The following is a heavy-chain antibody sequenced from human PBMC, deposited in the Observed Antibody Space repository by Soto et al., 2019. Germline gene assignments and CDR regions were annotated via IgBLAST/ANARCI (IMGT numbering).Heavy chain of an antibody. CDR3: AKAFVRFLYYFDY. V-gene: IGHV3-30*18. Sequence: LRLSCAASGFTFSSYGMHWVRQAPGKGLEWVAVISYDGGNKYYADSVKGRFTISRDNSKNTLYLQMNSLRAEDTAVYYCAKAFVRFLYYFDYWGQGTLVTVSS. CDR1: GFTFSSYG. CDR2: ISYDGGNK. D-gene: IGHD3-10*02. J-gene: IGHJ4*02.